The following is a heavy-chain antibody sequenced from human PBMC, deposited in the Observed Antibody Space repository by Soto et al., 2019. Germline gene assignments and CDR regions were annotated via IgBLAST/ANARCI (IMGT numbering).Heavy chain of an antibody. D-gene: IGHD3-10*01. Sequence: EVQLVESGGGLVQPGGSLRLSCAASGFTFSNAWMNWVRQAPGKGLEWVGRIKSKTDGGTTDYAAPVKGRFTISRDASKNTLYLQMNSLKTEDTAVYYCTTDTTRITMVRGVITYFDYWGQGTLVTVSS. V-gene: IGHV3-15*07. CDR1: GFTFSNAW. CDR2: IKSKTDGGTT. CDR3: TTDTTRITMVRGVITYFDY. J-gene: IGHJ4*02.